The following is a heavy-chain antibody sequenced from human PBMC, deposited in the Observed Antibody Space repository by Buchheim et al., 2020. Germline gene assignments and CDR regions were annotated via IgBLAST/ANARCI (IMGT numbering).Heavy chain of an antibody. V-gene: IGHV4-31*03. CDR3: ARDPYGGYGGWYFDL. D-gene: IGHD4-17*01. CDR1: GCSISSGGYY. CDR2: LHYSGST. Sequence: QVQLQESGPGLVKPSQTLSLTCTVSGCSISSGGYYWSWIRQHPGKGLECIGYLHYSGSTYYNPSLKSRVTISVDTSKNQFSLKLSSVTAADTAVYYCARDPYGGYGGWYFDLWGRGTL. J-gene: IGHJ2*01.